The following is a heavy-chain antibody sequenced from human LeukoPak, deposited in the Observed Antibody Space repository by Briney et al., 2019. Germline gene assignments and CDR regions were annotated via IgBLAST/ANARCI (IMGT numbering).Heavy chain of an antibody. CDR1: GGSISSYY. J-gene: IGHJ4*02. D-gene: IGHD2-8*01. V-gene: IGHV4-4*09. CDR3: ARREVMGYFDY. CDR2: IYTSGST. Sequence: SGTLSLTCTVSGGSISSYYWSWIRQPPGKGLEWIGYIYTSGSTNYNPSLKSRVTISVDTSKNQFSLKLSSVTAADTAVYYCARREVMGYFDYWGQGTLVTVSS.